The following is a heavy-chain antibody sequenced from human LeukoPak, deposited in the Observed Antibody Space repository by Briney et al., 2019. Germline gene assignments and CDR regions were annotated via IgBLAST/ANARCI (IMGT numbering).Heavy chain of an antibody. Sequence: GGSLSLSRAACGFTSNIYVMSWVRQAAGKGGAGVSTISGSGGSTYYADSVKGRFTISRDNSKNTLCLQMNSLRAEDTAVYYCAKDRYSNYVYYMDAWGKGTTVTVSS. CDR3: AKDRYSNYVYYMDA. CDR1: GFTSNIYV. D-gene: IGHD4-11*01. J-gene: IGHJ6*03. CDR2: ISGSGGST. V-gene: IGHV3-23*01.